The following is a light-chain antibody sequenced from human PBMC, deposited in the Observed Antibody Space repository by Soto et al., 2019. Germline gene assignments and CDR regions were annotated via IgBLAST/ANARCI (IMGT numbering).Light chain of an antibody. CDR3: GTCDSSLSADV. Sequence: QSVLTQPPSVSAAPGQKVTISCSGSSSNIGNNYVSWYQQLPGTAPKLLIYDNNKRPSGIPDRFSGSKSGTSATLGITGLQAGDEADYYCGTCDSSLSADVFGGGSKLTVL. CDR1: SSNIGNNY. J-gene: IGLJ2*01. V-gene: IGLV1-51*01. CDR2: DNN.